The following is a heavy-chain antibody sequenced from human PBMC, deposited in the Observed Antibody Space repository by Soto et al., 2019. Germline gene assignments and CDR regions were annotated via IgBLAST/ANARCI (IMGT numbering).Heavy chain of an antibody. J-gene: IGHJ5*01. D-gene: IGHD3-16*01. CDR2: MSSSSSYI. CDR3: ARGGFFGEYVFDS. V-gene: IGHV3-21*01. Sequence: PGGSLRLSCAASGFTFSSYNMNWVRQAPGKGLEWVSSMSSSSSYIYYGDSVKGRFTISRDNAKNSLFLQMSSLRAEDTAVYYCARGGFFGEYVFDSWGQGTLVTVSS. CDR1: GFTFSSYN.